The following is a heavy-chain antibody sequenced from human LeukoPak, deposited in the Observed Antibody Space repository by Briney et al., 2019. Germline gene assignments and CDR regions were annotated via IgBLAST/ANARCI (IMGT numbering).Heavy chain of an antibody. V-gene: IGHV1-18*01. D-gene: IGHD3-22*01. Sequence: GASVKVSYKASGYTFTSYGISWVRQAPGQGLEWMGWISAYNGNTNYAQKLQGRVTMTTDTSTSTAYMELRSLRSDDTAVYYCARAPWTPYDSSGHDYWGQGTLVTVSS. CDR2: ISAYNGNT. CDR3: ARAPWTPYDSSGHDY. CDR1: GYTFTSYG. J-gene: IGHJ4*02.